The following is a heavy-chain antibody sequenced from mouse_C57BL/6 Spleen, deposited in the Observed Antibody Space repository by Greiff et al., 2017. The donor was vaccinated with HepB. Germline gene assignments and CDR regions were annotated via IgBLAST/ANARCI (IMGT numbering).Heavy chain of an antibody. D-gene: IGHD2-5*01. Sequence: VQLQQPGAELVKPGASVKMSCKASGYTFTSYWITWVKQRPGQGLEWIGDIYPGSGSTNYNEKFKSKATLTVDTSSSTAYMQLSSLTSEDSAVYYCATYSNYVWYFDVWGTGTTVTVSS. CDR2: IYPGSGST. CDR1: GYTFTSYW. CDR3: ATYSNYVWYFDV. V-gene: IGHV1-55*01. J-gene: IGHJ1*03.